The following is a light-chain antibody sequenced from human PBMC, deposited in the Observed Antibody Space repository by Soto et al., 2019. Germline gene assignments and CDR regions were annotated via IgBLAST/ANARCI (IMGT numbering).Light chain of an antibody. CDR2: EVT. Sequence: QSVLTQPPSASGSPGRSVTISCTGTSSDIGDYDYVSWYQQHPGKAPKLIIYEVTKRPSGVPDRFSGSKSGNSASLTVSGLQAEDEGDYFCSSYARRNNLLFGGGTKVTVL. J-gene: IGLJ2*01. CDR1: SSDIGDYDY. CDR3: SSYARRNNLL. V-gene: IGLV2-8*01.